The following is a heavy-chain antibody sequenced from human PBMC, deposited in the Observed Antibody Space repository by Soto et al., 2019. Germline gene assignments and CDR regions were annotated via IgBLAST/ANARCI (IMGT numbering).Heavy chain of an antibody. J-gene: IGHJ6*02. CDR1: GYTFTSYA. V-gene: IGHV1-3*01. CDR3: ARGAVAGTEYYYYGMDV. D-gene: IGHD6-19*01. Sequence: ASVKVSCKASGYTFTSYAMHWVRQAPGQRLEWMGWINAGNGNTKYSQKFQGRVTMTRDTSTSTAYMELSSLRSEDTAVYYCARGAVAGTEYYYYGMDVWGQGTTVTVSS. CDR2: INAGNGNT.